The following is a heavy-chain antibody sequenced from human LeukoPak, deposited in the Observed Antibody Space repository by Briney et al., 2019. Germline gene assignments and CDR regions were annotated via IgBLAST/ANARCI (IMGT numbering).Heavy chain of an antibody. CDR2: IRQDDREK. V-gene: IGHV3-7*01. CDR3: ASSPYTSGWYGVGY. CDR1: GFTFTDYW. Sequence: GGSLRPSCSASGFTFTDYWMMWVRQAPGEGLEWGGNIRQDDREKNNVDSVKGRFTISRDNAKNSLYLQLNSLRAEETAVYYCASSPYTSGWYGVGYWGQGTLVTVSS. J-gene: IGHJ4*02. D-gene: IGHD6-19*01.